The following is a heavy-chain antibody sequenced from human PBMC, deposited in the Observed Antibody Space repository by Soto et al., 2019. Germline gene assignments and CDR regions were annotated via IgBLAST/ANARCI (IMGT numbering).Heavy chain of an antibody. Sequence: QVHLVESGGGVVQPGRSLRLSCAASGFTFSNYGMHWVRQAPGKGLEWVSIIWYDGSSKFYADSVKGRFTISRGNSKNTLDLQVNSLRDEDTAVYYCARGSGHNSYYMDVWGEGTTVTVSS. CDR2: IWYDGSSK. J-gene: IGHJ6*03. CDR1: GFTFSNYG. V-gene: IGHV3-33*01. CDR3: ARGSGHNSYYMDV.